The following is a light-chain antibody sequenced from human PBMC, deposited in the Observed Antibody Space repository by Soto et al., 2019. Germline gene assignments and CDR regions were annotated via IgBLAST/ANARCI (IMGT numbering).Light chain of an antibody. CDR1: QSISSW. CDR3: QQYNSYPWT. V-gene: IGKV1-5*03. Sequence: IQMTQSPSTLSASVGDRVTIAWRASQSISSWLAWYQQKPGKAPKLLIYKASSLESGVPSRFSGSGSGTEFTLTISSLQPDDFATYYCQQYNSYPWTFGQGTKVDIK. J-gene: IGKJ1*01. CDR2: KAS.